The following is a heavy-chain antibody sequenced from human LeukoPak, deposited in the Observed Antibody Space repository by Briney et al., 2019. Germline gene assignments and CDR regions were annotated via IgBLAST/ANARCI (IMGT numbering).Heavy chain of an antibody. CDR2: ITGTTYI. V-gene: IGHV3-69-1*02. J-gene: IGHJ4*02. Sequence: GGSLRLSCAASGFTFSDYSMNWVRQAPGRGLEWVSSITGTTYIYYAESVKGRFTISRDNAKNSLYLQMNSLQAEDTAVYYCARDLGDSGDFWGRGTLVTVSS. CDR1: GFTFSDYS. D-gene: IGHD1-26*01. CDR3: ARDLGDSGDF.